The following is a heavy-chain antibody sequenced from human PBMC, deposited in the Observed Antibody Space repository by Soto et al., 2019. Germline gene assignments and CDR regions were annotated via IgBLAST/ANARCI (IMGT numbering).Heavy chain of an antibody. CDR3: ARDTVTTSDDAFDI. Sequence: QVQLQESGPGLVKPSETLSLTCTVSGGSISSYYWTWIRQPPGKRLEWIGYVYYSGSTNYNPSLKSRVTISVDMSKNPFYLKLSSVTAADTAVYYCARDTVTTSDDAFDIWGQGTMVTVSS. J-gene: IGHJ3*02. CDR1: GGSISSYY. CDR2: VYYSGST. D-gene: IGHD4-17*01. V-gene: IGHV4-59*01.